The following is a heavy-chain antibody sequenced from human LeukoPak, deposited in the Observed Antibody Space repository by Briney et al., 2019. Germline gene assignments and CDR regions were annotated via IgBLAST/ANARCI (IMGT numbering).Heavy chain of an antibody. Sequence: TSETLSLTCTVSGGSISSYYWSWIRQPPGKGLEWIGYIYYSGSTNYNPSLKSRVTISVDTSKNQFSLKLSSVTAADTAVYYCARGRWSSSGFYFDYWGQGTLVTVSS. V-gene: IGHV4-59*01. CDR1: GGSISSYY. D-gene: IGHD6-6*01. J-gene: IGHJ4*02. CDR3: ARGRWSSSGFYFDY. CDR2: IYYSGST.